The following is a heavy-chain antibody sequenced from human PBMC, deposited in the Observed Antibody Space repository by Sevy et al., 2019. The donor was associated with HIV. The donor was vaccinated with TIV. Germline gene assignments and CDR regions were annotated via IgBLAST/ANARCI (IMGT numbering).Heavy chain of an antibody. D-gene: IGHD1-26*01. CDR2: INWNGGST. CDR3: AREISGGIYLEDYYYTDV. CDR1: GFTFDDYS. J-gene: IGHJ6*03. Sequence: GGSLRLSCAASGFTFDDYSMTWVRQAPGKGLEWVSVINWNGGSTGYADSVKGRFTISRDNAKNSLYLQMNSLRAEDTALYYCAREISGGIYLEDYYYTDVWGKGTTVTVSS. V-gene: IGHV3-20*04.